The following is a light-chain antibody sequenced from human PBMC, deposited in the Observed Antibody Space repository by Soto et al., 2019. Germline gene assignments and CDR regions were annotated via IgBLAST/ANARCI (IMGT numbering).Light chain of an antibody. J-gene: IGKJ1*01. V-gene: IGKV3-11*01. CDR3: QQRSNRPPWT. Sequence: EIVLTQSPATLSLSPGERATLSCRASQSVSSYLAWYQQKPGQAPRLLIYDASTMATGIPARFSGSGSGTDFTLTISSLEPEDFVVYYCQQRSNRPPWTFGQGTKVEIK. CDR2: DAS. CDR1: QSVSSY.